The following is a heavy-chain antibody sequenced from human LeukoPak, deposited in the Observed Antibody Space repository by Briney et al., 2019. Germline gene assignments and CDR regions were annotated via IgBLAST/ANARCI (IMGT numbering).Heavy chain of an antibody. J-gene: IGHJ6*03. V-gene: IGHV3-73*01. Sequence: GGSLRLSCAASAFTFSDSAIHWVRQALGKGLEWVGRIRSKANGYATSYGASAKGRLTISRDDSKNTADLQMSDLRTEDTAVYYCTRLRSDTTGGYYYFLDVWGKGTTVIVSS. CDR1: AFTFSDSA. D-gene: IGHD1-1*01. CDR2: IRSKANGYAT. CDR3: TRLRSDTTGGYYYFLDV.